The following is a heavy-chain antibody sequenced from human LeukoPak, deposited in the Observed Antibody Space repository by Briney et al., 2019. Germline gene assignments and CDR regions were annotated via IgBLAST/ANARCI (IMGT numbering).Heavy chain of an antibody. Sequence: PSETLSLTCAVYGGSFSGYYWSWIRQPPGKGLEWIGEINHSGSTNCNPSLKSRVTISVDTSKNQFSLKLSSVTAADTAVYYCASNIPWDWFDPWGQGTLVTVSS. CDR1: GGSFSGYY. V-gene: IGHV4-34*01. J-gene: IGHJ5*02. CDR3: ASNIPWDWFDP. CDR2: INHSGST. D-gene: IGHD2-2*02.